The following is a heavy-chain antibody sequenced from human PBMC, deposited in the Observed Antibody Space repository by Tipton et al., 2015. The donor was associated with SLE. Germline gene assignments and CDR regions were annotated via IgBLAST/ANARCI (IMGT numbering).Heavy chain of an antibody. CDR1: GGSISNSNYY. D-gene: IGHD2-21*02. V-gene: IGHV4-39*07. Sequence: GLVKPSETLSLTCSVSGGSISNSNYYWAWIRQPPGEGLEWIGTVYYTGTTYFKPSLKSRLIISVDTSKNQFSLKLTSVTAADTAMYYCARQTDDFPLNVHDYWGQGTLVTVSS. CDR2: VYYTGTT. CDR3: ARQTDDFPLNVHDY. J-gene: IGHJ4*02.